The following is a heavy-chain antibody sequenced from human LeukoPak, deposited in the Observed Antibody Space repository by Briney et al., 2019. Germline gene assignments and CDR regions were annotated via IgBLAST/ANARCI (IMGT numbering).Heavy chain of an antibody. CDR1: GFTFSNYA. V-gene: IGHV3-23*01. J-gene: IGHJ5*02. CDR3: ARAATTVTHEYWFDP. D-gene: IGHD4-17*01. Sequence: GGSLRLSCAASGFTFSNYAMSWVRQTPGKGLEWVSSISGSGATTNYADSVKGRFTISRDNSKNTLYLQMNSLRAEDTALYYCARAATTVTHEYWFDPWGQGTLVTVSS. CDR2: ISGSGATT.